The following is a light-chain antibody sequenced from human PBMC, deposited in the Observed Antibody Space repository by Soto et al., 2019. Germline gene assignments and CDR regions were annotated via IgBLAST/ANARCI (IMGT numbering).Light chain of an antibody. Sequence: DIQMTQSPSSLSASVGDRVSISCRASQSISFFLNWYQQKPGKAPKLLIYASSSLQSGVPSRFSGSGSGTELTLTISSLQPEDFATYYCQQYGSSPPITFGQGTRLEIK. J-gene: IGKJ5*01. CDR1: QSISFF. V-gene: IGKV1-39*01. CDR3: QQYGSSPPIT. CDR2: ASS.